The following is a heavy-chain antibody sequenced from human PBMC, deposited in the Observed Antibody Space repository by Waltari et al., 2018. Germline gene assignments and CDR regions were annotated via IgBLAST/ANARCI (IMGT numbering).Heavy chain of an antibody. J-gene: IGHJ6*02. Sequence: QVQLQESGPGLVKPSETLSLTCTVSGGSISSHYWSWIRQPPGKGLEWIGYIYYSGSTNYTPSLKSRVTISVDTSKNQFSLKLSSVTAADTAVYYCARSSTYYYYYYGMDVWGQGTTVTVSS. CDR3: ARSSTYYYYYYGMDV. V-gene: IGHV4-59*11. CDR2: IYYSGST. CDR1: GGSISSHY. D-gene: IGHD1-26*01.